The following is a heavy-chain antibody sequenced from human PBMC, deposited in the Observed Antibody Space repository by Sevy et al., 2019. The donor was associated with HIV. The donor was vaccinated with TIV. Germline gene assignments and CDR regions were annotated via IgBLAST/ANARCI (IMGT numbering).Heavy chain of an antibody. CDR1: GYTFTSFG. CDR3: ARRWAFDFDTSGFLSP. V-gene: IGHV1-18*01. CDR2: ISVYNGKI. Sequence: ASVKVSCKASGYTFTSFGISWVRQAPGQGLEWVGWISVYNGKINYPQNFQGRVTMTTDTSTGTAYTELKSLRSDDTAVYYCARRWAFDFDTSGFLSPWGQGTLVTVSS. J-gene: IGHJ5*02. D-gene: IGHD3-22*01.